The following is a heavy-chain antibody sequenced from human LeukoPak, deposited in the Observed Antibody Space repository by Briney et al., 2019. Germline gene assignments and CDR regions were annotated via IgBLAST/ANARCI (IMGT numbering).Heavy chain of an antibody. V-gene: IGHV4-59*01. CDR1: GGSISSYY. CDR3: ARVGYDILTGSGAFDI. J-gene: IGHJ3*02. Sequence: SETLSLTRTVSGGSISSYYWSWIRQPPGKGLEWIGYIYYSGSTNYNPSLKSRVTISVDTSKNQFSLKLSSVTAADTAVYYCARVGYDILTGSGAFDIWGQGTMVTVSS. D-gene: IGHD3-9*01. CDR2: IYYSGST.